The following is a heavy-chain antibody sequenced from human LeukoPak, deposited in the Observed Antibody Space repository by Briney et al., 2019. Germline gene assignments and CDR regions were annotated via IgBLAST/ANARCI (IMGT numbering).Heavy chain of an antibody. V-gene: IGHV1-8*01. J-gene: IGHJ6*04. CDR2: MNPNSGDT. CDR1: GYTFTSYD. CDR3: ARYNYGDYESPVDV. Sequence: ASVKVSCKTSGYTFTSYDINWVRQATGQGLEWMGWMNPNSGDTGYAQKFQGRVTMTRNTSISTAYMELSSLRSEDTAVYYCARYNYGDYESPVDVWGKGTTVTVSS. D-gene: IGHD4-17*01.